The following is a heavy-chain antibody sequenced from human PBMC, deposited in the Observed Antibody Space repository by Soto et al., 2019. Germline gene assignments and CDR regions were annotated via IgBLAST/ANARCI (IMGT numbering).Heavy chain of an antibody. D-gene: IGHD4-4*01. Sequence: EVQLLESGGGLVQPGGSLRLSCAASGFTFSSYAMSWVRQAPGKGLEWVSAISGSGGSTYYADSVKGRFTITSDNAKNTLYLQMNSMRAEDTAVSFCEKVSVPATTVTTYAFDIWGQGTMVTVSS. CDR2: ISGSGGST. J-gene: IGHJ3*02. CDR1: GFTFSSYA. V-gene: IGHV3-23*01. CDR3: EKVSVPATTVTTYAFDI.